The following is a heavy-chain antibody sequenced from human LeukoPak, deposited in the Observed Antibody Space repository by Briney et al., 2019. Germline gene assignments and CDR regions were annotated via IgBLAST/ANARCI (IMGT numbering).Heavy chain of an antibody. CDR3: SRGLHDYGGSNYYFDQ. V-gene: IGHV3-49*03. Sequence: GGSLRLSCTAFGFTFGDDGWSWFRLAPGKGLEWICFIRKKAYGETTEYAASVRGRFTISRDDANGIAYLQMNSLKTEDTALYYCSRGLHDYGGSNYYFDQWGQGTRVTVSS. CDR2: IRKKAYGETT. CDR1: GFTFGDDG. J-gene: IGHJ4*02. D-gene: IGHD4-23*01.